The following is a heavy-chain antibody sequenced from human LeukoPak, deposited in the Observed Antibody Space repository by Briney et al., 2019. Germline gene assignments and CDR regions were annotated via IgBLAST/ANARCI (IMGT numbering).Heavy chain of an antibody. CDR2: IRSKANSYAT. CDR1: GFTFSGSA. J-gene: IGHJ4*02. Sequence: GGSLRFSCAASGFTFSGSAMHWVRQASGKGLEWVGRIRSKANSYATAYAASVKGRFTISRDDSKNTAYLQMNSLKTEDTAVYYCTRPGLEMATTWGQGTLVTVSS. D-gene: IGHD5-24*01. V-gene: IGHV3-73*01. CDR3: TRPGLEMATT.